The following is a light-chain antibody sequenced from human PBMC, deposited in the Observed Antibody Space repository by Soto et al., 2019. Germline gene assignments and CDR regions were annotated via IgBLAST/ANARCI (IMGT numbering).Light chain of an antibody. CDR3: QQYGSSPYT. V-gene: IGKV3-20*01. Sequence: EMVFTQSPGTLSLSPGERATLSCRASQSVSNNYLAWYQQKPGQAPRLLIYGASSRATGIPDRFSGSGSGTDFTLTIPSLEPEDFAVYYCQQYGSSPYTFGQGTKVDI. CDR1: QSVSNNY. J-gene: IGKJ2*01. CDR2: GAS.